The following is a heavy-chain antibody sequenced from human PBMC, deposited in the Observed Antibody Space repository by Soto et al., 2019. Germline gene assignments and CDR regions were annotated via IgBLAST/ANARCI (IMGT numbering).Heavy chain of an antibody. D-gene: IGHD2-2*02. CDR1: GFIFSDYY. Sequence: QVQLVESGGGLVKPGGSLRLSCAASGFIFSDYYMNWIRQAPGKGRERVSYISNSGSTIYAADSVKGRFTISRDNAKNSLYLHLNSRRPEDTAVYYCAREAADRYCISPPCYKRPYYFDLWGRGTLVTVSS. CDR3: AREAADRYCISPPCYKRPYYFDL. V-gene: IGHV3-11*01. CDR2: ISNSGSTI. J-gene: IGHJ4*02.